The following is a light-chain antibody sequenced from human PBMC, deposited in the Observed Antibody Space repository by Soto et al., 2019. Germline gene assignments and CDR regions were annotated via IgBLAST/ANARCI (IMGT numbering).Light chain of an antibody. CDR2: EVN. J-gene: IGLJ1*01. V-gene: IGLV2-14*01. Sequence: QSALTQPASLSGSPGQSITISCTGTSSDIGAYDYVSWFQQHPGKAPKLMISEVNNRPSGVSNRFSGSKSGNTAYLTISGLQVEDEAEYYCSSFAGSNNYVFGTGPKVTVL. CDR3: SSFAGSNNYV. CDR1: SSDIGAYDY.